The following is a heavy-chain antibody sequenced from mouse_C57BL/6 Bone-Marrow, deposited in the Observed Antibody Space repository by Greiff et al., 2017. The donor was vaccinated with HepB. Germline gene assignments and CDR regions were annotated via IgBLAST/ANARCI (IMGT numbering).Heavy chain of an antibody. CDR2: IWGVGST. CDR3: ASHYYDYDSWFAY. D-gene: IGHD2-4*01. V-gene: IGHV2-6*01. Sequence: VQVVESGPGLVAPSQSLSITCTVSGFSLTSYGVDWVRQSPGKGLEWLGVIWGVGSTNYNSALKSRLSISKDNSKSQVFLKMNSLQTDDTAMYYCASHYYDYDSWFAYWGQGTLGTVSA. CDR1: GFSLTSYG. J-gene: IGHJ3*01.